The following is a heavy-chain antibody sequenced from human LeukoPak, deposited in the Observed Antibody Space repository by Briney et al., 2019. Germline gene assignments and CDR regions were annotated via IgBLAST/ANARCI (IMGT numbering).Heavy chain of an antibody. CDR3: ARGPIGGVVLGTALGYFDP. D-gene: IGHD6-25*01. Sequence: SQTLSLTCTVSGGSISSGSYYWSWLRQPPGQDLEWIGYIYHSGGTYISPPLTSRVSISVDRFNNQFFLYMNYATDADTAVYYCARGPIGGVVLGTALGYFDPWGQGTLVTVSS. CDR1: GGSISSGSYY. J-gene: IGHJ5*02. V-gene: IGHV4-30-2*01. CDR2: IYHSGGT.